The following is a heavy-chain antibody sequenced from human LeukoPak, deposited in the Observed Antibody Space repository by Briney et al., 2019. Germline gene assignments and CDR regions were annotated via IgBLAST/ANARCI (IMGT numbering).Heavy chain of an antibody. D-gene: IGHD3-22*01. CDR1: GFNFSNYW. J-gene: IGHJ4*02. CDR3: ARDKTYYYDSSGYSEYYFDY. Sequence: GGSLRLSCAASGFNFSNYWMHWVRQVPGKGLVWVSLIHSDGSTIIYADSVKGRFTISRDNAKNSLYLQMNSLRAEDTAVYYCARDKTYYYDSSGYSEYYFDYWGQGTLVTVSS. V-gene: IGHV3-74*01. CDR2: IHSDGSTI.